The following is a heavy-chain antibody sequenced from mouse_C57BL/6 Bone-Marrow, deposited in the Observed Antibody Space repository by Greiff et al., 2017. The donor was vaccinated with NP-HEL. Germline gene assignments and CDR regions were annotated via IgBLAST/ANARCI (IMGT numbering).Heavy chain of an antibody. CDR2: FYPGSGSI. J-gene: IGHJ3*01. D-gene: IGHD1-1*01. CDR1: GYTFTEYT. V-gene: IGHV1-62-2*01. CDR3: ARHERKPLGIYYGSSYVSWFAY. Sequence: QVQLQQSGAELVKPGASVKLSCKASGYTFTEYTIHWVKQRSGQGLEWIGWFYPGSGSIKYNEKFKDKATLTADKSSSTVYMELSRLTSEDSAVYFCARHERKPLGIYYGSSYVSWFAYWGQGTLVTVSA.